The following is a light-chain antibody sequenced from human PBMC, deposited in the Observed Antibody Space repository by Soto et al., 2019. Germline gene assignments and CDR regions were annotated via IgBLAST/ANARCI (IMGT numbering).Light chain of an antibody. Sequence: DIQMTQSPSTLSASVGDRVTITCRASQSISSWLAWYQQKPGKAPKLLIYDASSLESGVPSRFSGSGSGTEFTLTISSLQPDDFATYYRQQATFGQGTKVEIK. CDR2: DAS. CDR1: QSISSW. J-gene: IGKJ1*01. V-gene: IGKV1-5*01. CDR3: QQAT.